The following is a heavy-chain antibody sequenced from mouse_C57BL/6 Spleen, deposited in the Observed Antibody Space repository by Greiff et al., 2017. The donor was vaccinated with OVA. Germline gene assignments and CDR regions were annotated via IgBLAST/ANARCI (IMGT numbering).Heavy chain of an antibody. CDR1: GYSITSGYY. Sequence: EESGPGLVKPSQSLSLTCSVTGYSITSGYYWNWIRQFPGNKLEWMGYISYDGSNNYNPSLKNRISITRDTSKNQFFLKLNSVTTEDTATYYCANYYGSSYPYFDYWGQGTTLTVSS. V-gene: IGHV3-6*01. CDR2: ISYDGSN. D-gene: IGHD1-1*01. CDR3: ANYYGSSYPYFDY. J-gene: IGHJ2*01.